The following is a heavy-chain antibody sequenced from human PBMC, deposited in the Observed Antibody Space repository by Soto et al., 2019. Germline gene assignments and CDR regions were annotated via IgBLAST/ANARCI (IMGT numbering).Heavy chain of an antibody. D-gene: IGHD2-15*01. CDR1: GYSFTSYW. Sequence: GESLKISCKGSGYSFTSYWIGWVRQMPGKGLEWMGIIYPGDSDTRYSPSFQGQVTISADKSISTAYLQWSSLKASDTAMYYCSSNAQYCSGGSCYSGNNIGFDPGGQGPLVAVSS. CDR3: SSNAQYCSGGSCYSGNNIGFDP. CDR2: IYPGDSDT. J-gene: IGHJ5*02. V-gene: IGHV5-51*01.